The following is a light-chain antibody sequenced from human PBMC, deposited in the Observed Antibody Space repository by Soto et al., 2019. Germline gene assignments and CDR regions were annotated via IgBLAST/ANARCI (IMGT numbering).Light chain of an antibody. Sequence: EIVLTQSPGTLSLSPGERATLSCRASQSVSSTYLACYQQNPGQAPRLLIYGASSRATGIPDRFSGSGSGTDFTLTISRLEPEDVAVYFCQQYGSSSYTFGQGTKLEIK. CDR1: QSVSSTY. CDR2: GAS. CDR3: QQYGSSSYT. V-gene: IGKV3-20*01. J-gene: IGKJ2*01.